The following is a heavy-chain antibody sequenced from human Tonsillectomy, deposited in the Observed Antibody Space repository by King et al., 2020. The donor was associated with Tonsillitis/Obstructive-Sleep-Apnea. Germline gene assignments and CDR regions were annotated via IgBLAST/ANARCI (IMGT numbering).Heavy chain of an antibody. CDR3: ASVLAYDFWSGINPFDY. D-gene: IGHD3-3*01. V-gene: IGHV6-1*01. CDR1: GDSVSSNSAA. Sequence: VQLQQSGPGLVKPSQTLSLTCAISGDSVSSNSAAWNWIRQSPSRGLEWLGRTYYRSKWYNDYAVSVKSRITINPDTSKNQFSLQLNSVTPEDTAVYYFASVLAYDFWSGINPFDYWGQGTLVTVSS. CDR2: TYYRSKWYN. J-gene: IGHJ4*02.